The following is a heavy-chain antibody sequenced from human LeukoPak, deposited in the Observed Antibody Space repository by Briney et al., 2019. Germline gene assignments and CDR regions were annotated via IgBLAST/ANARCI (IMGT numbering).Heavy chain of an antibody. J-gene: IGHJ4*02. Sequence: SVKVSCKASGGTFSSYAISWVRQAPGQGLEWMGGIIPIFGTANYAQKFQGRVTITTDESTSTAYMELSSLRSEDTAVYYCARDRPGTSDARVVFDYWGQGTLVTVSS. D-gene: IGHD1-1*01. CDR1: GGTFSSYA. CDR3: ARDRPGTSDARVVFDY. CDR2: IIPIFGTA. V-gene: IGHV1-69*05.